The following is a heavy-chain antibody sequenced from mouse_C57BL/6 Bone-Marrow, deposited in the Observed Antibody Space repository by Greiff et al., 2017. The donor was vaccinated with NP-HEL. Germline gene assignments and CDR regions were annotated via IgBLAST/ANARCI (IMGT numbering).Heavy chain of an antibody. CDR3: ARLGAPYYSKYYYAMGY. D-gene: IGHD2-5*01. Sequence: EVKVVESGGGLVQPGGSLKLSCAASGFTFSDYGMAWVRQAPRKGPEWVAFISNLAYSIYYADTVTGRFTISRENAKNTLYLEMSSLRSEDTAMYYCARLGAPYYSKYYYAMGYWGQGTSVTVAS. CDR1: GFTFSDYG. J-gene: IGHJ4*01. CDR2: ISNLAYSI. V-gene: IGHV5-15*01.